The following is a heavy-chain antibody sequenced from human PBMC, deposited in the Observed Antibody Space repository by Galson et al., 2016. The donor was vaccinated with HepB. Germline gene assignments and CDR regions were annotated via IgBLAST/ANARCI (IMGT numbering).Heavy chain of an antibody. V-gene: IGHV5-10-1*01. Sequence: QSGAEVKKPGESLRISCKDSGYSFSTYWIIWVRQMPGKGLEWMGRIDPSDSYTNSSPSFQGHVTISADKSISTAYLQWSSLKASDTGIYYCARQGSSAGELYYYYGMDVWGQGTTVTVSS. D-gene: IGHD2-15*01. CDR1: GYSFSTYW. CDR2: IDPSDSYT. CDR3: ARQGSSAGELYYYYGMDV. J-gene: IGHJ6*02.